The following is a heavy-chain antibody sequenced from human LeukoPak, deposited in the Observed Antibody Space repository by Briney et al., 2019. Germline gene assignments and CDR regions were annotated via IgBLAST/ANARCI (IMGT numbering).Heavy chain of an antibody. CDR3: ARELGFAGKDYYYMDV. CDR1: GFTFSSYS. J-gene: IGHJ6*03. V-gene: IGHV3-21*01. D-gene: IGHD1-26*01. Sequence: GGSLRLSCAASGFTFSSYSMNWVRQAPGKGLKWVSSISSSSSYIYYADSVKGRFTISRDNAKNSLYLQMNSLRAEDTAVYYCARELGFAGKDYYYMDVWGKGTTVTVSS. CDR2: ISSSSSYI.